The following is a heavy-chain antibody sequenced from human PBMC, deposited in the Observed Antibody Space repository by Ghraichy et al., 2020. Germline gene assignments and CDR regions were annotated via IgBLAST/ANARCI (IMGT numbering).Heavy chain of an antibody. D-gene: IGHD2-15*01. CDR1: GGSFSGYY. Sequence: GSLRLSCAVYGGSFSGYYWSWIRQPPGKGLEWIGEINHSGSTNYNPALKSRVTISVDTSKNQFSLKLSSVTAADTAVYYCARGAPRRNGYCSGGSCYPHLPEYFQPWGQGTLVTVSS. V-gene: IGHV4-34*01. CDR3: ARGAPRRNGYCSGGSCYPHLPEYFQP. J-gene: IGHJ1*01. CDR2: INHSGST.